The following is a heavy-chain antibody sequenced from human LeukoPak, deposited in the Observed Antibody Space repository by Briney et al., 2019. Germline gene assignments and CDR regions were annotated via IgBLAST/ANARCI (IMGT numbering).Heavy chain of an antibody. CDR3: ARDPSSGWYLKGWFDP. D-gene: IGHD6-19*01. CDR1: GLTFSRFA. J-gene: IGHJ5*02. V-gene: IGHV3-21*01. CDR2: ISSSSNYI. Sequence: GGSLRLSCVASGLTFSRFAMTWVRQAPGKGLEWVSSISSSSNYIYYADSVKGRFTISRDNAKNSLYLQMNSLRAEDTAVYYCARDPSSGWYLKGWFDPWGQGTLVTVSS.